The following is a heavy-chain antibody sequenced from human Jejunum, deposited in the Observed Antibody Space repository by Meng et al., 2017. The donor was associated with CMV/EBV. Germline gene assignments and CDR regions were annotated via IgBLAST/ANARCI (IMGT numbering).Heavy chain of an antibody. CDR3: ARRGGYCSSPSCPGAFDI. CDR1: SYA. V-gene: IGHV3-30-3*01. J-gene: IGHJ3*02. CDR2: ISYDGSNK. D-gene: IGHD2-2*01. Sequence: SYAMHWVRQAPGKGLEWVAVISYDGSNKYYADSVKGRFTISRDNSKNTLYLQINSLAAEDTAVYYCARRGGYCSSPSCPGAFDIWGHGTMVTVSS.